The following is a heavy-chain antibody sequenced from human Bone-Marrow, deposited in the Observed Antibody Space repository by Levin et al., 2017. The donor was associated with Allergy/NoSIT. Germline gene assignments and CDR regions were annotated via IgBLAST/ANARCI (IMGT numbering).Heavy chain of an antibody. CDR2: INHRGST. D-gene: IGHD6-6*01. J-gene: IGHJ1*01. CDR3: VRGEIAARLQH. V-gene: IGHV4-34*01. Sequence: SETLSLTCVVYGESLSGHYWTWIRQPPGKGLEWIGEINHRGSTNYHPSLKSRVTIPVDTSKNHFSLNLSSVTAADTAVYYCVRGEIAARLQHWGQGTLVTVSS. CDR1: GESLSGHY.